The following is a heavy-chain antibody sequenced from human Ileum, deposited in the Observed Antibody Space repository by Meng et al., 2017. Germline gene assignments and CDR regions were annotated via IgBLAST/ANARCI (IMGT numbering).Heavy chain of an antibody. CDR1: GFNFSTHA. V-gene: IGHV3-23*01. D-gene: IGHD5-18*01. CDR2: ISSTGRST. J-gene: IGHJ4*02. Sequence: VARLVEGGSFVEPGGPPALSCAVSGFNFSTHAMNWVRQSPGKGLEWVSSISSTGRSTYYTDSVKGRFTISRDNSKNMVFLQMSSLRAEDTAVYYCARGYSYLWGQGTLVTVSS. CDR3: ARGYSYL.